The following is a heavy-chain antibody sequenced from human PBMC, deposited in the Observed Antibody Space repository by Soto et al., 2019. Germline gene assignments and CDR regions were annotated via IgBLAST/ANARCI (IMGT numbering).Heavy chain of an antibody. J-gene: IGHJ6*02. CDR1: GFTFSSYA. CDR2: ISYDGSNK. Sequence: GGALRLSCTDSGFTFSSYAMHWVRQAPGKGLEWVAVISYDGSNKYYADSVKGRFTISRDNSKNTLYLQMNSLRAEDTAVYYCARPHLARYYYYGMDVWGQGTTVTVSS. V-gene: IGHV3-30-3*01. CDR3: ARPHLARYYYYGMDV. D-gene: IGHD5-12*01.